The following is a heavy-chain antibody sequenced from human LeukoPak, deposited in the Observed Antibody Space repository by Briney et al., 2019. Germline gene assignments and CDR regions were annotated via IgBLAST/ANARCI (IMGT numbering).Heavy chain of an antibody. D-gene: IGHD6-13*01. CDR1: GFIVSSNY. Sequence: GGSLRLSCAASGFIVSSNYMSWVRQAPGKGLEWVSVIYSGGSTYYADSVKGRFTISRDNAKNSLYLHMNSLRAEDTAVYYCARDRIAAAAFDYWGQGTLVTVSS. V-gene: IGHV3-53*01. J-gene: IGHJ4*02. CDR3: ARDRIAAAAFDY. CDR2: IYSGGST.